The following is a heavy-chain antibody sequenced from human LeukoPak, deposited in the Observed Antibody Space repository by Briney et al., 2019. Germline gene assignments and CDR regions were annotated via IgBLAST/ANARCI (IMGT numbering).Heavy chain of an antibody. CDR2: ISHSGSR. CDR3: ARALGYYDSSGYYLWWFDP. D-gene: IGHD3-22*01. V-gene: IGHV4-34*01. J-gene: IGHJ5*02. Sequence: SETLSLTCAVYGGSFTDFYWTWIRQPPGKGLEWIGEISHSGSRNYNPSLKSRVTMSVDTSKNQFSLKLSSVTAADTAVYYCARALGYYDSSGYYLWWFDPWGQGTLVTVSS. CDR1: GGSFTDFY.